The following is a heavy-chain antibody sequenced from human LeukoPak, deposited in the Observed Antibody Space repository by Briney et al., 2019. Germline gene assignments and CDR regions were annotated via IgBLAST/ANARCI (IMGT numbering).Heavy chain of an antibody. D-gene: IGHD4-17*01. CDR1: GFXVSSNY. Sequence: PGGSLRLSCAVSGFXVSSNYISWVRQAPGKGLKWVSVIYSGGTTYYADSVKGRFTISRDNSKNTMYLQMNSLRAEDTAVYYCAREGGGNGDRSFDYWGQGTLVTVSS. V-gene: IGHV3-66*01. CDR2: IYSGGTT. J-gene: IGHJ4*02. CDR3: AREGGGNGDRSFDY.